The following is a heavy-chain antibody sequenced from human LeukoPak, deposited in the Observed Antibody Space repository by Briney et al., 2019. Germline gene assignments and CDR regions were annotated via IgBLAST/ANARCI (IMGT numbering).Heavy chain of an antibody. CDR1: GFTFSSYG. CDR2: LSYGGSNK. Sequence: GGSLRLSCAASGFTFSSYGMHWVRQAPGKGLEWVAVLSYGGSNKYYADSVKGRFTISRDNSKNTLYLQMNSLRAEDTAVYYCAKDRGSPYYDFWSGYFSTPRTFDYWGQGTLVTVSS. CDR3: AKDRGSPYYDFWSGYFSTPRTFDY. V-gene: IGHV3-30*18. J-gene: IGHJ4*02. D-gene: IGHD3-3*01.